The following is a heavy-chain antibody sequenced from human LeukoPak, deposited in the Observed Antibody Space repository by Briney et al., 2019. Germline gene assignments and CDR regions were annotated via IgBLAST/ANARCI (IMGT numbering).Heavy chain of an antibody. CDR1: GFTFSSFE. J-gene: IGHJ4*02. CDR3: ARGGLYDYVWGSYRRQSFDY. V-gene: IGHV3-48*03. D-gene: IGHD3-16*02. Sequence: GSLRLSCAASGFTFSSFEMNWVRQAPGKGLEWVSYISSSGGNIYYADSVKGRFTISRDNAKNSLYLQMNSLRDEDTAVYYCARGGLYDYVWGSYRRQSFDYWGQGTLVTVSS. CDR2: ISSSGGNI.